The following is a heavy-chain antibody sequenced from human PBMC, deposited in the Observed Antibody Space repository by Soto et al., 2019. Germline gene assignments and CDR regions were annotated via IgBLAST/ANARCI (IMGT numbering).Heavy chain of an antibody. Sequence: ASVKVSCKASGYTFTSYGISWVRQAPGQGLEWMGWISAYNGNTNYAQKLQGRVTMTTDTSTSTAYMELRSLRSDDTAVYYCARDIVVVVAAKSGWFDPWGQGTLVTVSS. CDR2: ISAYNGNT. J-gene: IGHJ5*02. CDR1: GYTFTSYG. D-gene: IGHD2-15*01. CDR3: ARDIVVVVAAKSGWFDP. V-gene: IGHV1-18*01.